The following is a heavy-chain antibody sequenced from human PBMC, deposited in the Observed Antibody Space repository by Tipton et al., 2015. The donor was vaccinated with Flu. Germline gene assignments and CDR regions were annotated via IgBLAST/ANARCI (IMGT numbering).Heavy chain of an antibody. CDR3: ARGLLAAIGREDYYGMDV. CDR1: GYILRNYG. V-gene: IGHV1-18*01. J-gene: IGHJ6*02. CDR2: INGYNGNT. Sequence: QVQLVQSGAEVKKPGASVKVSCKASGYILRNYGISWVRQAPGQGLEWMGWINGYNGNTNYAQRVQGRVTLTTDTSTNTAFIELRSLRSDDTAVYYCARGLLAAIGREDYYGMDVWDQGP. D-gene: IGHD6-13*01.